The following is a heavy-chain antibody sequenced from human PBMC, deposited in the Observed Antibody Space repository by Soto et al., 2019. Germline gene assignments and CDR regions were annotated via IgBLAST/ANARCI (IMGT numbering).Heavy chain of an antibody. CDR1: GYSFTIYL. CDR2: IYPGDSDT. CDR3: ARQGYSGYDPADYYYGMDV. J-gene: IGHJ6*02. V-gene: IGHV5-51*01. D-gene: IGHD5-12*01. Sequence: LGIACKGSGYSFTIYLIGWVRQIPVKGLEWMGIIYPGDSDTRYSPSFQGQVTISADKSISTAYLQWSSLKASDTAMYYCARQGYSGYDPADYYYGMDVWGQGTTVTVSS.